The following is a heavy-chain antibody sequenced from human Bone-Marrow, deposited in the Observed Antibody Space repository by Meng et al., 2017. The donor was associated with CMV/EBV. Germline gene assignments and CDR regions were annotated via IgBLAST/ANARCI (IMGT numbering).Heavy chain of an antibody. CDR2: IIPILGIA. CDR1: VGTLSSYA. V-gene: IGHV1-69*10. D-gene: IGHD2-2*01. Sequence: SVKVSCKASVGTLSSYASSWVRQAPGQGLEWMGGIIPILGIANYAQKLQGRVTITADKSTSKAYVELSSLRSEDTAVDYCARDSGLLGYCSSTSCYFFDYWGQGTLVTVSS. J-gene: IGHJ4*02. CDR3: ARDSGLLGYCSSTSCYFFDY.